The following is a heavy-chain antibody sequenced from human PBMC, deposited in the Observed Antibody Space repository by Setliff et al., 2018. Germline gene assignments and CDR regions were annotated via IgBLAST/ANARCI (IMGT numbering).Heavy chain of an antibody. CDR2: FSSRNDYI. J-gene: IGHJ5*01. CDR1: GFAFGDYF. Sequence: PGGSLRLSCAASGFAFGDYFMSWIREAPGKGLEWVASFSSRNDYIYHADSVKGRFTISRDNAKTSLYLQMDSLRVEDTAVYFCARSPGWIPWFDSWGQGTLVTVSS. CDR3: ARSPGWIPWFDS. V-gene: IGHV3-11*06. D-gene: IGHD5-18*01.